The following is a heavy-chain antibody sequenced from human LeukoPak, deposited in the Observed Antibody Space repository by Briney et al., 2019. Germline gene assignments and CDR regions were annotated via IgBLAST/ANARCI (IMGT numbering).Heavy chain of an antibody. CDR3: ARDLEGAQPMGAFDT. Sequence: GASVNVSCKASGYTFTAYYMHWVRQAPGQGLEWMGIINPSGGSTSYAQKFQGRVTMTRDTSTSTVYMELSSLRSEDTAVYYCARDLEGAQPMGAFDTWGQGTMVTVSS. V-gene: IGHV1-46*01. J-gene: IGHJ3*02. CDR2: INPSGGST. D-gene: IGHD1-26*01. CDR1: GYTFTAYY.